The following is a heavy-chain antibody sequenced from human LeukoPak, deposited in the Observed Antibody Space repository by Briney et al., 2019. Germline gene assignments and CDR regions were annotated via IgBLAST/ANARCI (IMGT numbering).Heavy chain of an antibody. CDR2: INSDGSST. D-gene: IGHD5-24*01. J-gene: IGHJ4*02. V-gene: IGHV3-74*01. Sequence: GGSLRLSCAASGFTFSSYWMHWVRQAPGKGLVWVSRINSDGSSTSYADSVKGRFTISRNNAKNTLYLQMNSLRAEDTAVYYCARDGYNTALDYWGQGTLVTVSS. CDR1: GFTFSSYW. CDR3: ARDGYNTALDY.